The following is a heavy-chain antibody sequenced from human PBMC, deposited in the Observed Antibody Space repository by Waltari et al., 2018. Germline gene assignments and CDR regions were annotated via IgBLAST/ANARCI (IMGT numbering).Heavy chain of an antibody. CDR2: ITGSSRTI. V-gene: IGHV3-48*04. CDR1: GFPFSTYS. Sequence: EVQLVESGGNLVQPGGSLRLSCIASGFPFSTYSMNWVRQAPGKGLEWNSYITGSSRTIYYTDSVKGRFTVSRDNAKNSLFLQMSSLRVEDTAVYYCARPVAAAGNYGMDVWGQGTTVTVSS. CDR3: ARPVAAAGNYGMDV. J-gene: IGHJ6*02. D-gene: IGHD6-13*01.